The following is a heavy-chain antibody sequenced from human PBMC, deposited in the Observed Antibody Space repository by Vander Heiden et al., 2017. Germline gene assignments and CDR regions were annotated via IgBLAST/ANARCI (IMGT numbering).Heavy chain of an antibody. V-gene: IGHV3-23*01. CDR1: GFTFRSYA. Sequence: EVQLFESGGGLVQPGGSLRLSCAASGFTFRSYAMDWVRKAPGKGLEWVSAISGRDGSTYYADSVKGRFTISRDNSKNTLHLQMNSPRVEDTAVYYCAKRLHPTGAGNAFDIWGQGTTVTVSS. J-gene: IGHJ3*02. D-gene: IGHD1-1*01. CDR3: AKRLHPTGAGNAFDI. CDR2: ISGRDGST.